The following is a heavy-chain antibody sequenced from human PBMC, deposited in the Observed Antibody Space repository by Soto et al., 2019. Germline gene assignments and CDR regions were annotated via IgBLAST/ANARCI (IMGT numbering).Heavy chain of an antibody. D-gene: IGHD2-15*01. CDR3: ARDPGDIVVVVAAISPYYSYGMDV. Sequence: QVQLVQSGAEVKKPGASVKVSCKASGYTFTSYGISWVRQAPGQGLEWMGWISAYNGNTNYAQKLQGRVTMTTDTSTSTAYMELRRLRSDDTAVYYCARDPGDIVVVVAAISPYYSYGMDVWGQGTTVTVSS. CDR2: ISAYNGNT. J-gene: IGHJ6*02. V-gene: IGHV1-18*01. CDR1: GYTFTSYG.